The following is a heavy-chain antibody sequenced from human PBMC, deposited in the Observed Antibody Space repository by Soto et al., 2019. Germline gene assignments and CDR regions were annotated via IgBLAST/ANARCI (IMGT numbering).Heavy chain of an antibody. CDR2: IYPSDSDT. CDR3: ARLPQDYYYHGMDV. CDR1: GYSFSTFW. Sequence: RAALAISCKGSGYSFSTFWIGWVRQMPGKGLEWMGIIYPSDSDTRYSPSFQGQVTISADKSSRTAYLQWSSLKASDSAMYYCARLPQDYYYHGMDVWGQGTKVTVSS. J-gene: IGHJ6*02. V-gene: IGHV5-51*01.